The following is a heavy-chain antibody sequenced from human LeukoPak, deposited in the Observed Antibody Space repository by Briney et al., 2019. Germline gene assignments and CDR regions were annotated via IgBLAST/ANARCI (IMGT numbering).Heavy chain of an antibody. V-gene: IGHV4-31*03. D-gene: IGHD6-13*01. CDR1: GGSISSGGYY. CDR2: IYYSGST. J-gene: IGHJ4*02. Sequence: SESLSLTCTVSGGSISSGGYYWSWIRQHPGKGLEWIGYIYYSGSTYYNPSLKSRVTISVDTSKNQFSLKLSSVTAADTAVYYCARSIAAAGPFDYWGQGTLVTVSS. CDR3: ARSIAAAGPFDY.